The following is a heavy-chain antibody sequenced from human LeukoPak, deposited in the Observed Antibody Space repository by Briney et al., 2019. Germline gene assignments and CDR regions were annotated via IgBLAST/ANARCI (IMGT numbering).Heavy chain of an antibody. D-gene: IGHD1-26*01. Sequence: PSETLSLTCTVSGDSISSYYWSWIRQPAGKGLEWLGRIYASGSTNYNPSLKSRVTMSVDTSKNQFSLKLSSVTAADTAVYYSARGRTPTTGDYWGQGTLVTVSS. CDR3: ARGRTPTTGDY. J-gene: IGHJ4*02. CDR2: IYASGST. CDR1: GDSISSYY. V-gene: IGHV4-4*07.